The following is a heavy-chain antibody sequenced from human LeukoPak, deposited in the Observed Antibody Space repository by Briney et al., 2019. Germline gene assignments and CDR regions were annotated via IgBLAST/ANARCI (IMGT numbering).Heavy chain of an antibody. D-gene: IGHD1/OR15-1a*01. Sequence: GGSLPVSRAASGFTLSTYAMSWVRQAPGKGLEWVSAISDSGENTQYGDSLIDRFTISRDSSKSTVYLQMNSLRADDTAVYYCAKVYWNNSYYDYWGQ. CDR3: AKVYWNNSYYDY. CDR2: ISDSGENT. CDR1: GFTLSTYA. V-gene: IGHV3-23*01. J-gene: IGHJ4*02.